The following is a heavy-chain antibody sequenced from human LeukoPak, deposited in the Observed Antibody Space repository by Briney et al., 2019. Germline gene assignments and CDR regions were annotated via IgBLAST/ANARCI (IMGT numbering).Heavy chain of an antibody. V-gene: IGHV3-30*04. Sequence: PGGSLRLSCAASGFTFSSYAMHWVRQAPGKGLEWVAVISYDGSNKYYADSVKGRFTISRDNSKNTLYLQMNSLRVEDTAVYYCAKDTHSSSWYYFDYWGQGTLVTVSS. D-gene: IGHD6-13*01. J-gene: IGHJ4*02. CDR3: AKDTHSSSWYYFDY. CDR2: ISYDGSNK. CDR1: GFTFSSYA.